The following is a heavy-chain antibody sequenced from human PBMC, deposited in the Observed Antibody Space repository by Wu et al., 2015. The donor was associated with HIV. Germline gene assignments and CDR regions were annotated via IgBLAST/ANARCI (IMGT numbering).Heavy chain of an antibody. CDR2: MNPNNGYT. Sequence: QVQLVQSGAEVKKPGSSVKVSCKASGGTFSSYAISWVRQAPGQGLEWMGWMNPNNGYTASAQKFQGRATMTGDTSMSTAYMEVSDLRSEDTAIYYCARGAFYXDSPVMDFWGQGTTVTVSS. J-gene: IGHJ6*02. V-gene: IGHV1-8*02. CDR3: ARGAFYXDSPVMDF. D-gene: IGHD3-22*01. CDR1: GGTFSSYA.